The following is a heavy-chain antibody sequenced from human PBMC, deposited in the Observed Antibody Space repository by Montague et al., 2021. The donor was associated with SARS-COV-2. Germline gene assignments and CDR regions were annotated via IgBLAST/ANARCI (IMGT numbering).Heavy chain of an antibody. Sequence: SETLSLTCTVSGGSISSSSYYWGWIRQPPGKGLEWIGSIYYSGSTXYNPSVKSRVTISVDTSKNQFSLKLSSVTAADTAVYYCARHPLRMITFGGVMGFDYWGQGTLVTVSS. CDR1: GGSISSSSYY. J-gene: IGHJ4*02. V-gene: IGHV4-39*01. CDR2: IYYSGST. D-gene: IGHD3-16*01. CDR3: ARHPLRMITFGGVMGFDY.